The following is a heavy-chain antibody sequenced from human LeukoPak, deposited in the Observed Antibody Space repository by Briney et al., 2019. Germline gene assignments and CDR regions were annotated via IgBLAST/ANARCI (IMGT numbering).Heavy chain of an antibody. J-gene: IGHJ6*03. V-gene: IGHV1-69*13. Sequence: GASVKVSCKASGGTFSSYAISWVRQAPGQGLEWMGGIIPIFGTANYAQKFQGRVTITADESTSTAYMELSSLRSEDTAVYYCANYYYYYMDVWGKGTTVTVSS. CDR3: ANYYYYYMDV. CDR2: IIPIFGTA. CDR1: GGTFSSYA.